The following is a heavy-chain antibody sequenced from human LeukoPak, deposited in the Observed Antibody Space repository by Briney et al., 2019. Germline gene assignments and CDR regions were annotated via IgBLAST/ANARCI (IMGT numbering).Heavy chain of an antibody. J-gene: IGHJ4*02. CDR1: GFTVSSNY. CDR3: ARDSVHGYYDSSGYSALVDY. CDR2: IKQDGSEK. Sequence: GGSLRLSCAAFGFTVSSNYMTWVRQAPGKGLEWVANIKQDGSEKYYVDSVKGRFTISRDNAKNSLYLQMNSLRAEDTAVYYCARDSVHGYYDSSGYSALVDYWGQGTLVTVSS. V-gene: IGHV3-7*01. D-gene: IGHD3-22*01.